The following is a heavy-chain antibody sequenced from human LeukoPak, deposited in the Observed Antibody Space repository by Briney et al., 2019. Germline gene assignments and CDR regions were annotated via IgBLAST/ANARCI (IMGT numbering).Heavy chain of an antibody. D-gene: IGHD5-12*01. CDR3: ARDGGSLRGYSGYDP. CDR2: IYYSGST. J-gene: IGHJ5*02. Sequence: SETLSLTCTVSGGSISSYYWSWIRQPPGKGLEWIGYIYYSGSTNYNPSLKSRVTISVDTSKNQFSLKLSSVTAADTAAYYCARDGGSLRGYSGYDPWGQGTLVTVSS. V-gene: IGHV4-59*01. CDR1: GGSISSYY.